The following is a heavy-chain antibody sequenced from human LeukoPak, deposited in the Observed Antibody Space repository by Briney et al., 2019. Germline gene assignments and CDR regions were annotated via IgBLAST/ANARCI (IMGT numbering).Heavy chain of an antibody. CDR3: ARDSDY. CDR2: IYTSGST. Sequence: PSETLSLTCTVSGGSINSGSYYWSWIRQPAGKGLEWIGRIYTSGSTNYNPSLKSRVTISVDTSKNQFSLKLSSVTAADTAVYYCARDSDYWGQGTLVTVSS. V-gene: IGHV4-61*02. J-gene: IGHJ4*02. CDR1: GGSINSGSYY.